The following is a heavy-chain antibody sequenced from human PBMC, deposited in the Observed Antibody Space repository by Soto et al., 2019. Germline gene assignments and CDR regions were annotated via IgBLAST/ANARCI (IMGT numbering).Heavy chain of an antibody. Sequence: QVQLVQSGAEVKKPGSSVKVSCKASGGTFSSYTISWVRQAPGQGLEWMGRIIPILGIANYAQKFQGRVTITADKSTSTAYMELSSLRSEDTSVYYCARDYPRSYCSGGSCYGGWFDPWGQGTLVTVSS. J-gene: IGHJ5*02. CDR1: GGTFSSYT. D-gene: IGHD2-15*01. CDR2: IIPILGIA. V-gene: IGHV1-69*08. CDR3: ARDYPRSYCSGGSCYGGWFDP.